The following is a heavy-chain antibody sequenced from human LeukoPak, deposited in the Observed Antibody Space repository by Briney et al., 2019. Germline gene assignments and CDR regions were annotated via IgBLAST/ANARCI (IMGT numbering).Heavy chain of an antibody. Sequence: SVKVSCKASGCTFTSSAVQWVGQARGQRLEGIGWFVVGSGNTNYAQKFQESVTIARSMSPSTAYTELSSVRSEDTDVYYCAADRLKYPTFDYWGQGTLVTVSS. CDR2: FVVGSGNT. D-gene: IGHD2-2*01. V-gene: IGHV1-58*01. CDR3: AADRLKYPTFDY. J-gene: IGHJ4*02. CDR1: GCTFTSSA.